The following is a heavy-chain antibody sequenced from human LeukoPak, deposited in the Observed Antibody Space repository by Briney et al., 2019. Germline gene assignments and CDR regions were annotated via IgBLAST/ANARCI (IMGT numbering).Heavy chain of an antibody. Sequence: ASVNVSCKASVYTFTSYGISWVRQSAGQGLECLGWISAYNVNTNYAQKLQGRVTMTTDTSTSTAYMELRSLRSDDTAVYYCARGGAVFDTAMVDYWGQGTLVTVSS. CDR2: ISAYNVNT. J-gene: IGHJ4*02. CDR3: ARGGAVFDTAMVDY. CDR1: VYTFTSYG. D-gene: IGHD5-18*01. V-gene: IGHV1-18*01.